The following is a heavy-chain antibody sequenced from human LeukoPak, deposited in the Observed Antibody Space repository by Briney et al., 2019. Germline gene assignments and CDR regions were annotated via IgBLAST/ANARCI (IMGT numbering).Heavy chain of an antibody. CDR2: INPNSGGT. CDR1: GYTFTGYY. D-gene: IGHD3-10*01. Sequence: ASVKVSCKASGYTFTGYYMHWVRQAPGQGLEWMGWINPNSGGTNYAQKFQGRVTMTRDTSISTAYMELSRLGSDDTAVYYCARDRRRVLLWFGETGYFDYWGQGTLVTVSS. J-gene: IGHJ4*02. V-gene: IGHV1-2*02. CDR3: ARDRRRVLLWFGETGYFDY.